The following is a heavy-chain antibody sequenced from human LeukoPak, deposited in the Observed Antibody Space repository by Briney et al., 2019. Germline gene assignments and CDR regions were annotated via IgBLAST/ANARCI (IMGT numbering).Heavy chain of an antibody. Sequence: SGGSLRLSCAASGFTFSSYGMHWVRQAPGKGLEWVAFIRYDGSNKYYADSVKGRFIISRDDSKNTLYLQMNSLRAEDTAVYYCAKMGWDYWGQGTLVTVSS. V-gene: IGHV3-30*02. CDR3: AKMGWDY. CDR2: IRYDGSNK. J-gene: IGHJ4*02. CDR1: GFTFSSYG.